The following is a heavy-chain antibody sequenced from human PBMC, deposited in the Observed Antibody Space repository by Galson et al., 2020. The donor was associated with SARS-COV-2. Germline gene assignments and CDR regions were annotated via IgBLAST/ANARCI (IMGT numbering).Heavy chain of an antibody. J-gene: IGHJ6*03. CDR1: GGSFSGYS. CDR2: LKSGGDT. CDR3: ARGRPGVVPSPVLGLGPFYSYYYMDV. Sequence: SETLSLTCAVYGGSFSGYSWTWIRQAPGKGREWIGELKSGGDTKYSPALSGRGTLSVDTSRNQFSLKLTSVSAADTALYFCARGRPGVVPSPVLGLGPFYSYYYMDVWGKGTTVIVSS. D-gene: IGHD3-16*01. V-gene: IGHV4-34*01.